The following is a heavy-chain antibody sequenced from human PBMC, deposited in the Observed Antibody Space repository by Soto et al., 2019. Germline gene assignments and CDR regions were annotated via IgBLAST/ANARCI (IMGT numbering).Heavy chain of an antibody. CDR2: FDPEDADT. V-gene: IGHV1-24*01. J-gene: IGHJ4*02. Sequence: ASVKVSCEVSGYTLTELSMHWVRQAPGKGLEWMGGFDPEDADTIYAQKFQGRVTMTEDTSTDTAYMELSNLRSEDTAVYYCATLKSDLGLSGNYFNYFDYWGQGTLVTVSS. D-gene: IGHD3-10*01. CDR1: GYTLTELS. CDR3: ATLKSDLGLSGNYFNYFDY.